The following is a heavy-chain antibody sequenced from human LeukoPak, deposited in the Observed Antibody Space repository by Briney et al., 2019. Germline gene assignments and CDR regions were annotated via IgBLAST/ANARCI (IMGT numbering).Heavy chain of an antibody. CDR3: ARDSVGATTIDY. D-gene: IGHD1-26*01. CDR1: GFTVSSNY. Sequence: GGSLRLSCAASGFTVSSNYMSWVRQAPGKGLEWVSVIYSGGSTYYADSVKGRFTISRDNSKNTLYLQMNSLRAEDTAVYYCARDSVGATTIDYWGQGTLVTVSS. V-gene: IGHV3-53*01. J-gene: IGHJ4*02. CDR2: IYSGGST.